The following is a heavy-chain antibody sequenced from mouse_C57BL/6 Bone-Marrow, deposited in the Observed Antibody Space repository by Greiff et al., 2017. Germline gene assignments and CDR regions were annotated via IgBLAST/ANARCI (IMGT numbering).Heavy chain of an antibody. V-gene: IGHV1-20*01. CDR3: ARWNYYGSSYGYFDV. CDR2: INPYNGDT. D-gene: IGHD1-1*01. J-gene: IGHJ1*03. CDR1: GYSFTGYF. Sequence: LQESGDSVKISCKASGYSFTGYFMNWVMQSHGKSLEWIGRINPYNGDTFYNQKFKGKATLTVDKSSSTAHMELRSLTSEDSAVYYCARWNYYGSSYGYFDVWGTGTTVTVSS.